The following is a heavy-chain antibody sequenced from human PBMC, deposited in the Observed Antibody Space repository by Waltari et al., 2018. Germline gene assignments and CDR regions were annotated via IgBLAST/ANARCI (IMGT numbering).Heavy chain of an antibody. V-gene: IGHV1-8*02. CDR1: GYTFTSYD. CDR3: ARQSVGGHFDY. CDR2: MNPNSGNT. Sequence: QVQLVQSGAEVKKPGASVKVSCKASGYTFTSYDINWVRQATGQGLEWMGWMNPNSGNTGYAQKFQGRVTISVDTSKNQFSLKLSSVTAADTAVYYCARQSVGGHFDYWGQGTLVTVSS. J-gene: IGHJ4*02. D-gene: IGHD3-16*01.